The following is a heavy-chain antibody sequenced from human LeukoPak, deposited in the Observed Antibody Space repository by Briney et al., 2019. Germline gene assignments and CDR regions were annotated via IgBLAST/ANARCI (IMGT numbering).Heavy chain of an antibody. Sequence: GGSLRLSCAASGFTVSSNYMSWVRQAPGKGLEWISGISGTGSITYYADSVKGRFTISRDNSKNTLYLQMNSLRAEDTAVYYCAKDLGPKAKYYFDYWGQGTLVTVSS. CDR2: ISGTGSIT. CDR1: GFTVSSNY. CDR3: AKDLGPKAKYYFDY. V-gene: IGHV3-23*01. D-gene: IGHD1-26*01. J-gene: IGHJ4*02.